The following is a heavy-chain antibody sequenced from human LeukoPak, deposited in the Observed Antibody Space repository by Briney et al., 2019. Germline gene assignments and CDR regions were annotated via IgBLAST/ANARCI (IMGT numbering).Heavy chain of an antibody. CDR3: ARVGGSYYNY. J-gene: IGHJ4*02. CDR1: GLPFSMYG. Sequence: GGSLRLSCAASGLPFSMYGLTWVRQAPGKGLEWVSSIGGSGATTYYADSVKGRFTVFRDNSKNTLYLQMNSLRAEDTAVYYCARVGGSYYNYRGQGTLVTVSS. V-gene: IGHV3-23*01. CDR2: IGGSGATT. D-gene: IGHD1-26*01.